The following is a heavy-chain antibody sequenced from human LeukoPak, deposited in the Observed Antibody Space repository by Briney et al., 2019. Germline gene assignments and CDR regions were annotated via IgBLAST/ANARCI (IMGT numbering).Heavy chain of an antibody. D-gene: IGHD4/OR15-4a*01. CDR3: AAKVPGTSLFSS. CDR1: GLKFCIQE. Sequence: QPGGSVTHSYAASGLKFCIQEMNWARHPTGEGMECVAHIIGRGSHTFHAHSVTGRFTISRVQAKNSLYLQMNRLRVEDTAVYCGAAKVPGTSLFSSWGEGTLVTVS. J-gene: IGHJ4*02. V-gene: IGHV3-48*03. CDR2: IIGRGSHT.